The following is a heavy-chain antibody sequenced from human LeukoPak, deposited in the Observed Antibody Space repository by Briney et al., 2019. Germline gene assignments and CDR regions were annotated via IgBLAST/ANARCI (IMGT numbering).Heavy chain of an antibody. CDR1: GGSISSYY. CDR3: AKGYCRGNSCYDDRGAFDY. Sequence: SETLSLTCTVSGGSISSYYWSWIRQPPGKGLEWIGYIYCSGSTNYNPSLKSRVTISVDTSKNQFSLKLSSVTAADTAVYYCAKGYCRGNSCYDDRGAFDYWGQGTLVTVSS. V-gene: IGHV4-59*08. CDR2: IYCSGST. J-gene: IGHJ4*02. D-gene: IGHD2-2*01.